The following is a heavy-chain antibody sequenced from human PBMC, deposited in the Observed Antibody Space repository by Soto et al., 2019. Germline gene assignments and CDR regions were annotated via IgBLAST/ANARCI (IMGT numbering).Heavy chain of an antibody. CDR2: IYWDDDK. Sequence: QITLNESGPTQVKPRQTLTLTCTFSGFSLTTSGVGVGWIRQSPGKAPEWLALIYWDDDKRYSPSLKSRLTITKDTSTNQVVLTMAALDPADTATYYCAHRVLRTVFGLVTTTAIYFDFWGQGTPVAVSS. D-gene: IGHD3-3*01. J-gene: IGHJ4*02. CDR3: AHRVLRTVFGLVTTTAIYFDF. V-gene: IGHV2-5*02. CDR1: GFSLTTSGVG.